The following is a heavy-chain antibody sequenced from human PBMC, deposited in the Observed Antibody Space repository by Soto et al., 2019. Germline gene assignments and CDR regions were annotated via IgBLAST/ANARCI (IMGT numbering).Heavy chain of an antibody. CDR1: GGSISSGGYS. CDR2: IYHSGST. J-gene: IGHJ4*02. V-gene: IGHV4-30-2*01. Sequence: SDTLALTCAVSGGSISSGGYSWSWIRQPPGKGLEWIGYIYHSGSTYYNPSLKSRVTISVDRSKNQFSLKLSSVTAADTAVYYCARGLRGSGSYNDYWGQGTLVTVSS. CDR3: ARGLRGSGSYNDY. D-gene: IGHD3-10*01.